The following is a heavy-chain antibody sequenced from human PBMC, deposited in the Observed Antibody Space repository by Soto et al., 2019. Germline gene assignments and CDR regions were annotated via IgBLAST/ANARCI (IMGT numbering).Heavy chain of an antibody. CDR2: INPSGGST. CDR1: GYTFTSYY. Sequence: ASVKVSCKASGYTFTSYYMHWVRQAPGQGLEWMGIINPSGGSTSYAQKDQGRVTMTRDTSTSTVYMELSSLRSEDTAVYYCSRGRYCSGGSCYQDPEYFQHWGQGTLVTVSS. CDR3: SRGRYCSGGSCYQDPEYFQH. D-gene: IGHD2-15*01. V-gene: IGHV1-46*01. J-gene: IGHJ1*01.